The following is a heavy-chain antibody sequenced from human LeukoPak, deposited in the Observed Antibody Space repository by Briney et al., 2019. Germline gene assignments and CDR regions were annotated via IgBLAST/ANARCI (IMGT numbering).Heavy chain of an antibody. CDR3: AKTAKYYYGSETYYFFEY. CDR1: AFSFSNYN. J-gene: IGHJ4*02. Sequence: GGSLRLSCAASAFSFSNYNMNWVRQAPGKGLEWVSSITSSGSYIYYADSVKGRFTISRDNAKNSLYLQLNSLRAEDTAVYYCAKTAKYYYGSETYYFFEYWGQGTLVTVSS. CDR2: ITSSGSYI. V-gene: IGHV3-21*04. D-gene: IGHD3-10*01.